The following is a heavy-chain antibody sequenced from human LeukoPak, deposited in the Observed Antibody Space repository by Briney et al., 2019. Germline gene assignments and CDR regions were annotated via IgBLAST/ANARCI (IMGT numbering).Heavy chain of an antibody. D-gene: IGHD6-6*01. J-gene: IGHJ6*03. V-gene: IGHV1-69*13. CDR1: GGTFSRYA. CDR3: ARDLAARGNYYYYYMDV. Sequence: SVKVSCKASGGTFSRYAISWVRQAPGQGLEWMGGIIPIFGTANYAQKFQGRVTITADESTSTAYMELSSLRSEDTAVYYCARDLAARGNYYYYYMDVWGKGTTVTVSS. CDR2: IIPIFGTA.